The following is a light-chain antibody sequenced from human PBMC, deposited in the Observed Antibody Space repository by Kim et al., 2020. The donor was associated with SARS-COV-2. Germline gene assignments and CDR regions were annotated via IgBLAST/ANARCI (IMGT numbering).Light chain of an antibody. Sequence: ASGGDRFTLSCRASDSVGSYLAWYQQKPGKAPNLLVYAASTLQTGVPSRFSGTGSGTNFTLTISCLQSEDFASYYCQQYYRDPPTFGPGTKVDIK. CDR2: AAS. V-gene: IGKV1-8*01. CDR1: DSVGSY. CDR3: QQYYRDPPT. J-gene: IGKJ3*01.